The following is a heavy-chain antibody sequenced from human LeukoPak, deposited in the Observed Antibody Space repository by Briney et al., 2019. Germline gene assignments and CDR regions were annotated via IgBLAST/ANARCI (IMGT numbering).Heavy chain of an antibody. J-gene: IGHJ4*02. V-gene: IGHV4-61*02. D-gene: IGHD3-10*01. Sequence: SETLSLTCTVSGGSISSGSYYWSWIRQPAGKGLEWIGRIYTSGSTNYNPSLKSRVTISADTSKNQFSLKLSSVTAADTAVYYCARDNSGDGETSYWGQGTLVTVSS. CDR2: IYTSGST. CDR3: ARDNSGDGETSY. CDR1: GGSISSGSYY.